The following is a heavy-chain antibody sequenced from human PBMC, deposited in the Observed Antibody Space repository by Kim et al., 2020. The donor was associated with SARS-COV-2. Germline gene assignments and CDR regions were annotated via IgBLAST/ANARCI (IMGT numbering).Heavy chain of an antibody. D-gene: IGHD6-6*01. J-gene: IGHJ6*01. Sequence: GESLKISCKGSGYSFTSYWINWVRQMPGKGLEWMGTIDPSDSYTNYSPSFQGHVTISADKSISTAYLQWSSLKASDTAMYYCASQTGGSSSFYYYYGMDVWGQGTTVTVSS. CDR1: GYSFTSYW. V-gene: IGHV5-10-1*01. CDR2: IDPSDSYT. CDR3: ASQTGGSSSFYYYYGMDV.